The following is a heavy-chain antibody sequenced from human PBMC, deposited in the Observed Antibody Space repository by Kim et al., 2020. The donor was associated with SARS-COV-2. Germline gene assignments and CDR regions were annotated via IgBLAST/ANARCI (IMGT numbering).Heavy chain of an antibody. J-gene: IGHJ5*02. CDR3: ISFDDSGNYYGWFDT. V-gene: IGHV3-15*01. D-gene: IGHD1-26*01. Sequence: GGSLRLSCAASGFTFSDAYMSWVRQAPGKGLEWVGRIKSKTDGATTDYTVPVKVTFTISRDDSKNMLYLQMNSLKTEDTAVYYCISFDDSGNYYGWFDTWGQGTLVTVSS. CDR2: IKSKTDGATT. CDR1: GFTFSDAY.